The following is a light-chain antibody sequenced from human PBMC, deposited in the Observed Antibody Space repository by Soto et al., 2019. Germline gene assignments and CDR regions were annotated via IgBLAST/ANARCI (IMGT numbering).Light chain of an antibody. V-gene: IGKV3-20*01. CDR2: DAS. CDR3: QQYGSSVT. J-gene: IGKJ4*01. Sequence: EIVLTQSPATLSLSPGERATLSCRASQSVSSYLAWYQQKPGQAPRLLIYDASNRATGTPDRFSGSGSGTDFTLTITRLEPEDSALYYCQQYGSSVTFGGGTKVDIK. CDR1: QSVSSY.